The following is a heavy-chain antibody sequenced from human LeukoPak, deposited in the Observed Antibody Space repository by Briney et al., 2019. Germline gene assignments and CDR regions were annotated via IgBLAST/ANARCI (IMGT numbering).Heavy chain of an antibody. J-gene: IGHJ3*02. CDR2: ISGSGRSS. CDR3: AKGARVEWFEPATFDI. V-gene: IGHV3-23*01. D-gene: IGHD3-10*01. CDR1: GFTFSSYS. Sequence: LAGGSLRLSCAASGFTFSSYSMNWVRQAPGKGLEWVSSISGSGRSSYYADSVKGRASISRDNSKNTMYLQLSTLRPEDSAVYYCAKGARVEWFEPATFDIWGQGTMVTVSS.